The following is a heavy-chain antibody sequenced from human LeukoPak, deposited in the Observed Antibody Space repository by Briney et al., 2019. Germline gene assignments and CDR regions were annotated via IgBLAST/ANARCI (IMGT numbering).Heavy chain of an antibody. D-gene: IGHD5-18*01. J-gene: IGHJ4*02. V-gene: IGHV3-48*02. CDR3: ARDVRFVSSSYGLDY. CDR2: ISGSSSTI. CDR1: GFTFSSYA. Sequence: GGSLRLSCAASGFTFSSYAMSWVRQAPGKGLEWVSAISGSSSTIYYADSVKGRFTISRDNAKNSLYLQMNSLRDEDTAVYYCARDVRFVSSSYGLDYWGQGTLVTVSS.